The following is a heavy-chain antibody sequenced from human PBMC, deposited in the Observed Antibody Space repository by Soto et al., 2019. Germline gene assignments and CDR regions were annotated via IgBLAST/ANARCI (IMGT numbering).Heavy chain of an antibody. D-gene: IGHD1-26*01. CDR2: ISGSGGST. CDR1: GFTFSSYA. J-gene: IGHJ5*02. CDR3: AKIFLAGANKTPNWFDP. V-gene: IGHV3-23*01. Sequence: GGSLRLSCAASGFTFSSYAMSWVRQAPGKGLEWVSAISGSGGSTYYADSVKGRFTISRDNSKNTLYLQMNSLRAEDTAVYYCAKIFLAGANKTPNWFDPWGQGTLVTVS.